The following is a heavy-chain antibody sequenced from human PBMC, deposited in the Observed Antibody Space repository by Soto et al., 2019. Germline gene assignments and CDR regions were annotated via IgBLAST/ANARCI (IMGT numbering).Heavy chain of an antibody. Sequence: EVQLVESGGGLVEPGGSLRLSCAASGFIFSDHYMDWVRQAPGKGLEVIGRVRDKANGYTTEYAASVRGRFTVSRDDSKNSLELQMNSLQIEDTAMYYCVRNLASGGTYYIDYWGQGTLVTVSS. J-gene: IGHJ4*02. CDR3: VRNLASGGTYYIDY. CDR2: VRDKANGYTT. V-gene: IGHV3-72*01. CDR1: GFIFSDHY. D-gene: IGHD1-26*01.